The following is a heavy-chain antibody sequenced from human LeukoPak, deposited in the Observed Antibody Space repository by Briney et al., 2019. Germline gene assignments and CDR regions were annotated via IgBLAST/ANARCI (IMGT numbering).Heavy chain of an antibody. CDR1: GVTFSSFW. D-gene: IGHD4-11*01. CDR2: IKQDGREK. J-gene: IGHJ6*02. V-gene: IGHV3-7*05. Sequence: GWSLRLSCAAYGVTFSSFWMGWVRQAPGKGLEWVASIKQDGREKYYVDYVKGRFRISRDNAKNSLYLQMNSLGADDTAVYHCAGGTVMDVWGQGTTVTVSS. CDR3: AGGTVMDV.